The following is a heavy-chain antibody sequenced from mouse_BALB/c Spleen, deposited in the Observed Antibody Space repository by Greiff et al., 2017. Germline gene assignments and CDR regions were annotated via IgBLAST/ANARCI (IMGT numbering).Heavy chain of an antibody. Sequence: VQLKESGGGLVKPGGSLKLSCAASGFTFSSYTMSWVRQTPEKRLEWVATISSGGSYTYYPDSVKGRFTISRDNAKNTLYLQMSSLKSEDTAMYYCTRDRGSSYYAMDYWGQGTSVTVSS. CDR1: GFTFSSYT. CDR2: ISSGGSYT. CDR3: TRDRGSSYYAMDY. J-gene: IGHJ4*01. D-gene: IGHD1-1*01. V-gene: IGHV5-6-4*01.